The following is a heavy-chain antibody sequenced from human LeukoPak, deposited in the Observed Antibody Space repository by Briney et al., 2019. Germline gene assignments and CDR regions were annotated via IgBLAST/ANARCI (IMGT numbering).Heavy chain of an antibody. CDR1: GFTFSSYT. J-gene: IGHJ4*02. CDR2: ISGSNSYI. CDR3: ARALTTLTYEGY. Sequence: GGSLRLSCAASGFTFSSYTMHWIRRASGKGLEWVSSISGSNSYIFYADSVKGRFTVSRDNAKDSLYLQMNSLRAEDTAVYYCARALTTLTYEGYWGQGTLVTVSS. V-gene: IGHV3-21*01. D-gene: IGHD1-1*01.